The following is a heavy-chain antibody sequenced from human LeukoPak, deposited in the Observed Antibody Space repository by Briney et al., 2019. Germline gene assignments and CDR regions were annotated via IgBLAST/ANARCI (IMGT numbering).Heavy chain of an antibody. J-gene: IGHJ4*02. CDR2: ISGSGGST. V-gene: IGHV3-23*01. CDR3: AKDHRTPNRPPYYFDY. Sequence: GGSLRLSCAASGFTFSSYAMSWVRQAPGKGLEWVSAISGSGGSTYYADSVKGRFTISRDNSKNTLCLQMNSLRAEDTAVYYCAKDHRTPNRPPYYFDYWGQGTLVTVSS. CDR1: GFTFSSYA. D-gene: IGHD1-14*01.